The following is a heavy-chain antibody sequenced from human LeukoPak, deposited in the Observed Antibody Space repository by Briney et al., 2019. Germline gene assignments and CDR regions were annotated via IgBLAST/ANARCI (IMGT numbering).Heavy chain of an antibody. D-gene: IGHD6-13*01. J-gene: IGHJ6*03. CDR1: GYTLRNYD. V-gene: IGHV1-18*01. CDR3: ARGMWEQQPAKYYYHYMDV. CDR2: ISVYNGNT. Sequence: ASVKVSCKASGYTLRNYDISWVRQAPGQGLEWMGWISVYNGNTKYAEKFQGRVTITADASTNTVYMELSSLRSEDTAVYYCARGMWEQQPAKYYYHYMDVWGKGTTVTISS.